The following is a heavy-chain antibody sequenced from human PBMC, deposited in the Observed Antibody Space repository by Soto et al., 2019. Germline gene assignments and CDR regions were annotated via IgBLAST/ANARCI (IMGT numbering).Heavy chain of an antibody. CDR1: GYTFTSYG. CDR3: ARDRVLSSLPQGNFAP. CDR2: ISAYNGNT. J-gene: IGHJ5*02. V-gene: IGHV1-18*01. Sequence: GASVKVSCKASGYTFTSYGISWVRQAPGQGLEWMGWISAYNGNTNYAQKLQGRVTMTTDTSTSTAYMELRSLRSDDTAVYYCARDRVLSSLPQGNFAPWGQGTLVTVSS.